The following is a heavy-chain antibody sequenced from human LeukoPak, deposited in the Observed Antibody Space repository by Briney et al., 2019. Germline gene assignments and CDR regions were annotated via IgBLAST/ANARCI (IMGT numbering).Heavy chain of an antibody. CDR2: ISGSGGST. CDR1: GFTFSSYA. V-gene: IGHV3-23*01. D-gene: IGHD2-2*01. CDR3: AKLSGQLLRRFYFDY. J-gene: IGHJ4*02. Sequence: GGSLRLSCAASGFTFSSYAMSWVRQAPGKGLEWVSAISGSGGSTYYADSVKGRFTISRDNSKNTLYLQMNSLRAEDTAVYYCAKLSGQLLRRFYFDYWGRGTLVTVSS.